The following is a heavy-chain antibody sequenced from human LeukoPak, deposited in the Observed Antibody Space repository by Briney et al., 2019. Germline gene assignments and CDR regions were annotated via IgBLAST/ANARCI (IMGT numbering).Heavy chain of an antibody. Sequence: PSQTLSLTYTVSGGSISSGGYYWSWIRQPPGKGLEWIGEINHSGSTNYNPSLKSRVTISVDTSKNQFSLKLSSVTAADTAVYYCARGRNLLSHWGQGTLVTVSS. CDR3: ARGRNLLSH. V-gene: IGHV4-30-2*01. CDR1: GGSISSGGYY. CDR2: INHSGST. D-gene: IGHD1-14*01. J-gene: IGHJ4*02.